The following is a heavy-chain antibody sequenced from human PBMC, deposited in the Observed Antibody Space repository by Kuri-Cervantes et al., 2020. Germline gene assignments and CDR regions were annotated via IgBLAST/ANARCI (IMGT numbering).Heavy chain of an antibody. CDR3: ARGSSSGSNYFDP. V-gene: IGHV1-2*02. Sequence: ASVKVSCKASGYTFTGYYMHWVRQAPGQGLEWMGWINPNSGGTNYAQKFQGRVTMTRDTYISTDYMELSRLRSGDTAVYYCARGSSSGSNYFDPWGQGTLVTDSS. J-gene: IGHJ5*02. CDR1: GYTFTGYY. D-gene: IGHD3-22*01. CDR2: INPNSGGT.